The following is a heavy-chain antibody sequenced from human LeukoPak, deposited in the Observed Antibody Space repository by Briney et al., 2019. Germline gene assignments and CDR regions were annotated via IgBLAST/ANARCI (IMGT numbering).Heavy chain of an antibody. V-gene: IGHV1-46*01. D-gene: IGHD3-22*01. Sequence: ASVKVSCKASGYTFTSYYMHWVRQAPGQGLEWMGIINPSGGSTSYAQKFQGRVTMTRDMSTSTVYMELSSLRSDDTAVYYCASRPLYYYDSSGYSPFDYWGQGTLVTVSS. CDR1: GYTFTSYY. CDR3: ASRPLYYYDSSGYSPFDY. CDR2: INPSGGST. J-gene: IGHJ4*02.